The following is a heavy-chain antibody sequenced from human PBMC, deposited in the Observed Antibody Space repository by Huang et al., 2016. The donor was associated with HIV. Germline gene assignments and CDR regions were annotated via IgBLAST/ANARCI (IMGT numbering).Heavy chain of an antibody. CDR1: GFTFSSYG. D-gene: IGHD1-26*01. Sequence: QVRLVESGGGVVQSGGSLRLSCSSSGFTFSSYGMHWVRQAPGKGLEWVAFIRNDGSNKYYADSVKGRFTISRDNSKNTLYIQMNSLTTEDTALYYCARGSTSWTDYYYYYMDVWGKGTTVTVSS. V-gene: IGHV3-30*02. J-gene: IGHJ6*03. CDR3: ARGSTSWTDYYYYYMDV. CDR2: IRNDGSNK.